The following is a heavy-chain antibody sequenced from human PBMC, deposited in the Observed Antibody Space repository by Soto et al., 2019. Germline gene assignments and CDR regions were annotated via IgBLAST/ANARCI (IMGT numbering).Heavy chain of an antibody. V-gene: IGHV3-11*03. CDR2: ISGDSSNT. CDR3: ATGQQVRMADI. CDR1: GFTVSGYY. Sequence: QVQLLESGGGLVKPGGSLRLSCAASGFTVSGYYMAWIRQPPGKGLEWISYISGDSSNTKHADSVKGRFTISRDNAKNSLYLQMNSLRAEDTAVYFCATGQQVRMADIWGQGTMVTVSS. J-gene: IGHJ3*02. D-gene: IGHD6-13*01.